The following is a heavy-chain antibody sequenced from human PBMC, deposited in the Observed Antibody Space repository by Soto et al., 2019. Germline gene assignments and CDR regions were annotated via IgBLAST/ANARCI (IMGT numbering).Heavy chain of an antibody. Sequence: PSETLSLTCTVSGGPISSYYWSWIRQPPEKGLEWIGYVHYSGPTNYNPSLQSRVTMSVDTSKNQFSLSLTSVTTVDTAVYYCIGTSRDFDIWGQGISVTVSS. CDR2: VHYSGPT. V-gene: IGHV4-59*01. CDR1: GGPISSYY. J-gene: IGHJ3*02. CDR3: IGTSRDFDI. D-gene: IGHD2-2*01.